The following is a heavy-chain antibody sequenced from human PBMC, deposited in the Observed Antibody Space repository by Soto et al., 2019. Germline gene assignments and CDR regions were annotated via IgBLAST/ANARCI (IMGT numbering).Heavy chain of an antibody. D-gene: IGHD7-27*01. CDR3: ARGPTAESHYDYYCGMDV. J-gene: IGHJ6*02. CDR1: GYTFTTYY. Sequence: ASVKVSCKASGYTFTTYYLHWVRQAPGQGPEWMGIINPSAGTTNYAQTFEGRVTMTRDTSTSTVYMELSSLRSDDTAVYYCARGPTAESHYDYYCGMDVWGQGTTVTVSS. CDR2: INPSAGTT. V-gene: IGHV1-46*01.